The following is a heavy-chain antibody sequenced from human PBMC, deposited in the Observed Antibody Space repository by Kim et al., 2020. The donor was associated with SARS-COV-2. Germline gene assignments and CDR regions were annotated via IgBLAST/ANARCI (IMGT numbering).Heavy chain of an antibody. D-gene: IGHD3-10*01. V-gene: IGHV3-9*01. Sequence: GRFTISRDNAKNSLYLQMNSLRAEDTALYYCAKDLSNYYGSGSYYNGIDYWGQGTLVTVSS. CDR3: AKDLSNYYGSGSYYNGIDY. J-gene: IGHJ4*02.